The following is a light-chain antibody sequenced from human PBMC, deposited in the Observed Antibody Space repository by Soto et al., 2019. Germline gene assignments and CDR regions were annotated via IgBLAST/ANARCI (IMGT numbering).Light chain of an antibody. J-gene: IGKJ1*01. CDR3: LQDYNYPRT. V-gene: IGKV1-6*01. Sequence: AIQMTQSPASLSASVGDRVTITCWASQDSRNELGWDQQKPGKAPNLLIYAASTLQSGVPSRFSGSGSGADFTLTISSLQPEDFATYFCLQDYNYPRTFGQGTKVEV. CDR2: AAS. CDR1: QDSRNE.